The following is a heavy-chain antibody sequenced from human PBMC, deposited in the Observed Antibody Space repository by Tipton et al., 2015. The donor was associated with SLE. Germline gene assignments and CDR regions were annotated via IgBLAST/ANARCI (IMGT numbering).Heavy chain of an antibody. CDR3: AREGSTYGSFDP. CDR2: IYYSGST. Sequence: LRLSCTVSGGSISSSSYYWGWIRQPPGKGLEWIGSIYYSGSTYYNPSLKSRVTISVDTSKNQFSLKLSSVTAADTAVYYCAREGSTYGSFDPWGQGTRVTVSS. V-gene: IGHV4-39*07. D-gene: IGHD5-18*01. J-gene: IGHJ5*02. CDR1: GGSISSSSYY.